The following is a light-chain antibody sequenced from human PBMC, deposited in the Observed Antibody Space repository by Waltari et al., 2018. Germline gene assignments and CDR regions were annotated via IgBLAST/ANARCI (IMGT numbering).Light chain of an antibody. J-gene: IGKJ3*01. V-gene: IGKV3-11*01. Sequence: EIVLTQSPATPSLSPGERGTVACRASQSVTSYLAWYQQKPGQATRFLINDASNRATGSPARFSGSGSGTDFTLTISSLEPEGFAVYDCQQRSNWPCDFGPGTKVYIK. CDR3: QQRSNWPCD. CDR1: QSVTSY. CDR2: DAS.